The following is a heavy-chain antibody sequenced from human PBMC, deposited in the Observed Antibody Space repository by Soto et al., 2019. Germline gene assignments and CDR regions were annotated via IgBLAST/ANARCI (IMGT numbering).Heavy chain of an antibody. D-gene: IGHD3-16*01. J-gene: IGHJ6*02. Sequence: PSETLSLTCTVSGDSIATGVNHWDWIRHSPGGKLEWIGSVYYIASSYYNPSLRSRVTISLNLSTNQISLRLTSVTAADAGVYFCPRRRDTHQFGGLDVWGQGPMVTVYS. CDR2: VYYIASS. V-gene: IGHV4-39*01. CDR3: PRRRDTHQFGGLDV. CDR1: GDSIATGVNH.